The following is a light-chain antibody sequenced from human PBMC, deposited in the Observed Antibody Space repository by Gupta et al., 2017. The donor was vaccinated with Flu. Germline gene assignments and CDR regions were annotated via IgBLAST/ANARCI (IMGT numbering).Light chain of an antibody. CDR3: MQSHYNLS. CDR1: QSLLQSNGYNY. J-gene: IGKJ4*01. CDR2: WGS. Sequence: PVTPGEPAANSCRASQSLLQSNGYNYLDWYLQKPGQSPQLLIDWGSNRASGVPDRFSGSGSGTDFTLKISRVEAEDVGVYYCMQSHYNLSFGGGTKVEIK. V-gene: IGKV2-28*01.